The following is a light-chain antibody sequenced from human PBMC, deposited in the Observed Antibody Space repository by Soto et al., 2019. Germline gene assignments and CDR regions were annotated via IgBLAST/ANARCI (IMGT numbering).Light chain of an antibody. J-gene: IGLJ1*01. CDR2: DVS. Sequence: QSALTQPRSVSGSPGQAVTFSCTGTNSDVGGYNYVSWYQQHPDKAPKLIIYDVSKRPSGVPDRFSGSKSGNTASLTSSGLQAEDEADYFCSSFAGSYTHVFGTGTKLTVL. CDR1: NSDVGGYNY. CDR3: SSFAGSYTHV. V-gene: IGLV2-11*01.